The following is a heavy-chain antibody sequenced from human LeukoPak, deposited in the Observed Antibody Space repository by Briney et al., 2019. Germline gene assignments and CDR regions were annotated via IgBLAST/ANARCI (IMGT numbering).Heavy chain of an antibody. Sequence: ASVRVSCKTSGSTFSAHYMHWVRQAPGQGLEWMGWIIPNSGGTSYAHNFQGRVTITRDTSISTVYMELNTLRSDDTAVYYCARAFMSGYSDFDFWGQGTLVTVSS. CDR3: ARAFMSGYSDFDF. CDR2: IIPNSGGT. J-gene: IGHJ4*02. V-gene: IGHV1-2*07. CDR1: GSTFSAHY. D-gene: IGHD5-12*01.